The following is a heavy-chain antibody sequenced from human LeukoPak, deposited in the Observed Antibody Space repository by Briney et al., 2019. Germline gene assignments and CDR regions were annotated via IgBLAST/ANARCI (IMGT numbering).Heavy chain of an antibody. J-gene: IGHJ4*02. D-gene: IGHD3-10*01. CDR1: EFTFDNFA. Sequence: PGGSLRLSCAASEFTFDNFAMNWVRQAPGEGLEWLSYISSSGSMIYYADSVKGRFTISRDNANNSLYPQMSSLRAEDTGVYYCARGITVIRGVLLDFWGQGTLVTVAS. V-gene: IGHV3-48*01. CDR3: ARGITVIRGVLLDF. CDR2: ISSSGSMI.